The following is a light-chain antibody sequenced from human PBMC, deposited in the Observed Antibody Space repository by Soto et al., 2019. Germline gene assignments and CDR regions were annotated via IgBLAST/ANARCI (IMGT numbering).Light chain of an antibody. V-gene: IGKV1-5*03. CDR3: QHYNSYSEA. CDR1: QTISSW. J-gene: IGKJ1*01. Sequence: DIQMTPSPSTLSGSVGDRVTITCRASQTISSWLAWYQQKPGKAPKLLIYKASTLKSGVPSRFSGSGSGTEFTLTISSLQPDDFATYYCQHYNSYSEAFGQGVKVDIK. CDR2: KAS.